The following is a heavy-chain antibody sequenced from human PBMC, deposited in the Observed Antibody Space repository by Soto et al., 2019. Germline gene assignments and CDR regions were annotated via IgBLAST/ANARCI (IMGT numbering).Heavy chain of an antibody. J-gene: IGHJ1*01. V-gene: IGHV1-46*01. CDR3: ARDPHVLDEYSQD. D-gene: IGHD6-6*01. CDR1: GYTFTSYY. Sequence: QVQLVQSGAEVKKPGASVKVSCKASGYTFTSYYFHWVRQAPGQGLEWMGIINPSGGSTTYAQKSRGRVTMTRDTSTTTVHMELSSLRSEDTAVYYCARDPHVLDEYSQDWGQGTLVPVSS. CDR2: INPSGGST.